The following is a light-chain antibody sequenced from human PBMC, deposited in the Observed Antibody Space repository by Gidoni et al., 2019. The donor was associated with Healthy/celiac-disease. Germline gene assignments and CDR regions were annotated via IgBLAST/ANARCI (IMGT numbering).Light chain of an antibody. J-gene: IGKJ1*01. CDR3: QQYNSYWT. V-gene: IGKV1-5*03. CDR1: QSISSW. CDR2: KAS. Sequence: DIQMTQSPSTLSASVGDRVTITCRASQSISSWLAWYQQKPGKAPKLLIYKASSSESGVPSRFSRSGSGTEFTLTISSLQPDYFATYYCQQYNSYWTFGQGTKVEIK.